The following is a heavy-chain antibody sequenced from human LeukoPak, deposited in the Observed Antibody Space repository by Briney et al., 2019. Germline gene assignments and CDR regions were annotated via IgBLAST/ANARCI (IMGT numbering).Heavy chain of an antibody. J-gene: IGHJ6*02. Sequence: PGGSLRLSCAASGFTVSSNYMSWVRQAPGKGLEWVSVIYSGGSTYYADSVKGRFTISRDNSKNTLYLQMNSLRAEDTAVYYCAAQVGNPYYYYGMDVWGQGTTVTVSS. CDR2: IYSGGST. D-gene: IGHD4-23*01. V-gene: IGHV3-53*01. CDR1: GFTVSSNY. CDR3: AAQVGNPYYYYGMDV.